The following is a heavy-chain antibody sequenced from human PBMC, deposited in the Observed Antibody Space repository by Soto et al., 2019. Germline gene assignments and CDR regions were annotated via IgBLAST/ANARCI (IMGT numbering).Heavy chain of an antibody. CDR2: IYYSGST. Sequence: SETLSLTCTVSGGSISSYYWSWIRQPPGKGLEWIGYIYYSGSTYYNPSLKSRVTISGDTSKNQFSLKLSSVTAADTAVYYCARRPDSSGYYLSWGQGTLVTVSS. CDR1: GGSISSYY. D-gene: IGHD3-22*01. V-gene: IGHV4-59*06. CDR3: ARRPDSSGYYLS. J-gene: IGHJ4*02.